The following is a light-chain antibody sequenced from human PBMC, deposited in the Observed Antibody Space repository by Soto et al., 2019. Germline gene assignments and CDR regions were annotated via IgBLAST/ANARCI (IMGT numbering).Light chain of an antibody. CDR1: RDISTW. Sequence: IQMTQSPSPVSASVAARFTITCRAGRDISTWVAWYQQKPGKAPKLLIYSASALKRGVPSRFSGSGSGTDFALTVSSLQPEDFATYYCQQADTFPWTFGQGTKVEIK. V-gene: IGKV1D-12*01. CDR2: SAS. CDR3: QQADTFPWT. J-gene: IGKJ1*01.